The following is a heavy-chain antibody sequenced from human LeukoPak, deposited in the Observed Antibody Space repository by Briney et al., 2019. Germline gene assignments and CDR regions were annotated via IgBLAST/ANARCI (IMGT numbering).Heavy chain of an antibody. V-gene: IGHV3-23*01. Sequence: GGSLRLSCAASGFTFSIYAMSWVRQAPGKGPEWVSAISASDRRTYYADSVKGRLTISRDNSKNTLYLQMNSLRAEDTAVYYCAKDRAYSFDYWGQGTLVTVSS. D-gene: IGHD5-18*01. CDR2: ISASDRRT. CDR3: AKDRAYSFDY. J-gene: IGHJ4*02. CDR1: GFTFSIYA.